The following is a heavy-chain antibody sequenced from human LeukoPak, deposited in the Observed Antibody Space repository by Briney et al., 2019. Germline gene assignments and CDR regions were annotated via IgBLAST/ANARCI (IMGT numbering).Heavy chain of an antibody. D-gene: IGHD2-2*01. Sequence: SVKVSCKASGGTFSSYAISWVRQAPGQGLEWMGGIIPIFGTANYAQKFQGRVTITADESTSTAYMELSSLRSEDTAVYYCARVPHRVPAAATAVNWFDPWGQGTLVTVSS. V-gene: IGHV1-69*13. CDR3: ARVPHRVPAAATAVNWFDP. CDR2: IIPIFGTA. J-gene: IGHJ5*02. CDR1: GGTFSSYA.